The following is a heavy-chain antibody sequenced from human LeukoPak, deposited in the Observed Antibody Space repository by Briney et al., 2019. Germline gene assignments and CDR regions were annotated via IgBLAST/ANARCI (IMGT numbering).Heavy chain of an antibody. CDR2: ISGSGGSA. CDR3: AKDGHNWNYASWFDP. D-gene: IGHD1-7*01. Sequence: GASLRLSCAASGFTFSSYAMSWVRQAPGKGLEWVSAISGSGGSAYYADSVKGRFTISGDNSKNTLYLQMNSLRAEDTAVYYCAKDGHNWNYASWFDPGAREPWSPSPQ. V-gene: IGHV3-23*01. J-gene: IGHJ5*02. CDR1: GFTFSSYA.